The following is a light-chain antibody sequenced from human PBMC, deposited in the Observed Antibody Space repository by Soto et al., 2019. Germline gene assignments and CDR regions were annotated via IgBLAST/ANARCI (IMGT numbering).Light chain of an antibody. Sequence: QSVLTQPASVSGSPGQWITISCTGTSSDVGGYNYVSWYHQHPGKAPKLMISEVSNRPSGVSNRFSGSKSGNTASLTISGLQAEDEADYYCSSYTSSSSLGVFGTGTKLTVL. V-gene: IGLV2-14*03. J-gene: IGLJ1*01. CDR1: SSDVGGYNY. CDR2: EVS. CDR3: SSYTSSSSLGV.